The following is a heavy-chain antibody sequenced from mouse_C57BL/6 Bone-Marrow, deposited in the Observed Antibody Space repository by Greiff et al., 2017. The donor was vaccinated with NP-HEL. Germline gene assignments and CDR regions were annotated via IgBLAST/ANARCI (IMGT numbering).Heavy chain of an antibody. CDR2: INPSNGGT. CDR3: ARRYYGSSYASFAD. CDR1: GYTFPSYW. J-gene: IGHJ3*01. V-gene: IGHV1-53*01. Sequence: QVQLQQPGTDLVKPGASVKLSCKASGYTFPSYWMHWVKQRPGQGLEWIGNINPSNGGTNYNEKFKSKATLTVDKSSSTAYMQLSSLTSEDSAVYYCARRYYGSSYASFADWGQGTLVTVSA. D-gene: IGHD1-1*01.